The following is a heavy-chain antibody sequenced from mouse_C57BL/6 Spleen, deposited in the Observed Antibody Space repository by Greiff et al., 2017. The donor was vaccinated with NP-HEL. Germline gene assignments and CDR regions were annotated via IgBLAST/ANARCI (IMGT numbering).Heavy chain of an antibody. J-gene: IGHJ2*01. CDR3: ARWFTTVVATPYYFDY. CDR2: IYPGDGDT. D-gene: IGHD1-1*01. Sequence: VQLQESGAELVKPGASVKISCKASGYAFSSYWMNWVKQRPGKGLEWIGQIYPGDGDTNYNGKFKGKATLTADKSSSTAYMQLSSLTSEDSAVYFCARWFTTVVATPYYFDYWGQGTTLTVSS. CDR1: GYAFSSYW. V-gene: IGHV1-80*01.